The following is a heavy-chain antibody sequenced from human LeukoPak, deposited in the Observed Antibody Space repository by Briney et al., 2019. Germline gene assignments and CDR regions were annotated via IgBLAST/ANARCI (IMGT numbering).Heavy chain of an antibody. CDR1: GGSFSGYY. CDR2: INHSGST. J-gene: IGHJ4*02. V-gene: IGHV4-34*01. CDR3: ARGAPLEEGIAAAGTGDY. D-gene: IGHD6-13*01. Sequence: PSETLSLTCAVYGGSFSGYYWSWIRQPPGKGLEWIGEINHSGSTNYNPSLKSRVTISVDTSKNQFSLKLSSVTAADTAVYYCARGAPLEEGIAAAGTGDYWGQGTLVTVPS.